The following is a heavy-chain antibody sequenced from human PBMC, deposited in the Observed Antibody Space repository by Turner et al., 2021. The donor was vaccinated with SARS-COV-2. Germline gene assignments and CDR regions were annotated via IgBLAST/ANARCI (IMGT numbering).Heavy chain of an antibody. CDR1: GFTFSKAW. V-gene: IGHV3-15*01. J-gene: IGHJ4*02. Sequence: EVQLVESVGGLVKPGGSLRLSCAASGFTFSKAWMSWVRQAPGKGLEWVGRIKPKTDGGAIDYASPVKGRFTISRDDSKNTLSLGINSLKTADTAVYYCTTEGLYWGQGTLVTVSS. CDR3: TTEGLY. CDR2: IKPKTDGGAI.